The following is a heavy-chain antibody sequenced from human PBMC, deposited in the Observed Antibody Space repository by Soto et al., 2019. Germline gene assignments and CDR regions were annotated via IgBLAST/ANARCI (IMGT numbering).Heavy chain of an antibody. CDR1: RFSFSVYG. J-gene: IGHJ4*02. CDR2: SSYHGGNK. D-gene: IGHD1-7*01. V-gene: IGHV3-30*18. CDR3: ANARNWNYADVEF. Sequence: QVQLVESGGGVVQPGRSLRLSCAASRFSFSVYGMHWVRQTPGKALEWVAASSYHGGNKHYADSVKGRFSVSRDNSKNTRHLQMNSLRGEDTGVYYCANARNWNYADVEFWGQGTLVIVSS.